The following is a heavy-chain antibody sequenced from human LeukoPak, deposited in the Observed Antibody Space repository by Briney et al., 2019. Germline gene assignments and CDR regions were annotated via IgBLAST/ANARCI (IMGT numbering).Heavy chain of an antibody. J-gene: IGHJ4*02. CDR3: ARDQGYYGSGSYPGVFDY. V-gene: IGHV4-59*01. D-gene: IGHD3-10*01. Sequence: SETLSLTCTVSGGSISSYYWSWIRQPPGKGLEWIGYIYYSGSTNYNPSLKSRVTISVDTSKNQFSLKLSSVTAADTAVYCCARDQGYYGSGSYPGVFDYWGQGTLVTVSS. CDR1: GGSISSYY. CDR2: IYYSGST.